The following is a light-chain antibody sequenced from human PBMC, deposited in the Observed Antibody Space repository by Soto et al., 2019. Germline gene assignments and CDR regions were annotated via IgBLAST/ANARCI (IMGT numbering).Light chain of an antibody. J-gene: IGLJ3*02. CDR3: QSYDSNNVV. CDR1: SGSVASNH. V-gene: IGLV6-57*04. CDR2: ENN. Sequence: NFMLTQPHSVSESPGKTVTISCTRSSGSVASNHVQWYQQRPGSAPTTLIYENNQRPSGVPDRFSGSVDSSSNSASLTISGLKTEDEADYYCQSYDSNNVVFGGGTKLTVL.